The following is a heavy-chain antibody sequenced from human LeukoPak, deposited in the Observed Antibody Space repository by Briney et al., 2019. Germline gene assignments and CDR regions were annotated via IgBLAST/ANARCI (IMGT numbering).Heavy chain of an antibody. CDR1: GYTFTSYY. Sequence: GASVKASCKASGYTFTSYYMHWVRQAPGQGLEWMGIINPSGGSTSYAQKFQGRVTMTRDTSTSTVYMELSSLRPEDTAVYYCARGPVPSITMIVVVIPNFDYWGQGTLVTVSS. CDR3: ARGPVPSITMIVVVIPNFDY. J-gene: IGHJ4*02. V-gene: IGHV1-46*01. CDR2: INPSGGST. D-gene: IGHD3-22*01.